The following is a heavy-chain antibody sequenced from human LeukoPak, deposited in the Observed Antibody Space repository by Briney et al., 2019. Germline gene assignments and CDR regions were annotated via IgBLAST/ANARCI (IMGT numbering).Heavy chain of an antibody. CDR1: GGSISSYY. CDR3: AREPSTVSAYI. J-gene: IGHJ4*01. CDR2: IYYSGST. D-gene: IGHD4-17*01. V-gene: IGHV4-59*01. Sequence: SETLSLTCTVSGGSISSYYWSWIRQPPGKRLEWIRYIYYSGSTNYNPSLQSRVTISVDTSKNQFSLKLSSVTAADTAVYYCAREPSTVSAYIWGQGTLVTVSS.